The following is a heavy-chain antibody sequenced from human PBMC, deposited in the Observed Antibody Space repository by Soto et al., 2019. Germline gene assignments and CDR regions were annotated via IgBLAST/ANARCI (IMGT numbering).Heavy chain of an antibody. CDR1: GYTFTDYF. D-gene: IGHD5-12*01. J-gene: IGHJ6*02. CDR3: ARGRLPYYGMEV. Sequence: ASVKVSCKASGYTFTDYFMHWVRQAPGQGLEWRGWLNPNSGGTNYAQKFQGWVTMTRDTSISTAYMDLSRLKSADTAVYYCARGRLPYYGMEVWGQGTTVTVSS. V-gene: IGHV1-2*04. CDR2: LNPNSGGT.